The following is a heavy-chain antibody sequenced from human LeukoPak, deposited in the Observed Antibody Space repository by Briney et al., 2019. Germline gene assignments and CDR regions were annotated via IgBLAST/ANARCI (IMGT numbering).Heavy chain of an antibody. D-gene: IGHD3-22*01. CDR2: IIPVFATA. CDR3: ARAQGENLITMIVPSAFDI. V-gene: IGHV1-69*13. CDR1: GGTFSNYV. Sequence: ASVKVSCKASGGTFSNYVISWVRQAPGQGLEWMGGIIPVFATANYAQKFQDRVTITADESTSTAYMELSSLRSEDRPVYYCARAQGENLITMIVPSAFDICGQGTMVTVSS. J-gene: IGHJ3*02.